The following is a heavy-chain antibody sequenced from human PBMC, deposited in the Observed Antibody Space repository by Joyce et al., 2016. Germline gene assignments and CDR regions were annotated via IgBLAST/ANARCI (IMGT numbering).Heavy chain of an antibody. CDR2: INTKNENT. Sequence: QVQVVQSGTEVKKPGASVKVSCKPSGYTFTSSAMHGVRQAPGQRAELMGWINTKNENTRYSQKFQGRVTITRDTSATTAYMALSRLRSEDTAVYYCAREGWEWNRNYGGYYGMDVWGQGTTVTVSS. V-gene: IGHV1-3*04. CDR3: AREGWEWNRNYGGYYGMDV. J-gene: IGHJ6*02. D-gene: IGHD4-11*01. CDR1: GYTFTSSA.